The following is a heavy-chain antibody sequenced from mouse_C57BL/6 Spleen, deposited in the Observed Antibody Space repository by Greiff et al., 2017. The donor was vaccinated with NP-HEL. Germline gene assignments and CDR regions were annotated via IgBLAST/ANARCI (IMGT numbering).Heavy chain of an antibody. CDR2: INPYNGGT. CDR3: ARDGSSDY. Sequence: VHVKQSGPVLVKPGASVKMSCKASGYTFTDYYMNWVKQSHGKSLEWIGVINPYNGGTSYNQKFKGKATLTVDKSSSTAYMELNSLTSEDSAVYYCARDGSSDYWGQGTTLTVSS. D-gene: IGHD1-1*01. V-gene: IGHV1-19*01. CDR1: GYTFTDYY. J-gene: IGHJ2*01.